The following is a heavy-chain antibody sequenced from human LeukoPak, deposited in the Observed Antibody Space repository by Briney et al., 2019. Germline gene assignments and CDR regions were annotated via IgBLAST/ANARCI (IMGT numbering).Heavy chain of an antibody. CDR3: ARGVGSSESNWFDP. CDR1: GGSISSGSYY. J-gene: IGHJ5*02. D-gene: IGHD1-26*01. CDR2: IYPSGST. V-gene: IGHV4-61*02. Sequence: SQTLSLTCTVSGGSISSGSYYWSWIRQPAGKGLEWIGRIYPSGSTNYNPSLKSRVTISVDRSKNQFPLMLRSVTAADTAVYYCARGVGSSESNWFDPWGQGTLATVSS.